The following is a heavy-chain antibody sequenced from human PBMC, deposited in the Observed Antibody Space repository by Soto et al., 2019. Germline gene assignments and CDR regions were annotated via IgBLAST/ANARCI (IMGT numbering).Heavy chain of an antibody. V-gene: IGHV4-39*01. J-gene: IGHJ5*02. CDR3: ATIIAVAGSNWFDP. Sequence: KTSETLSLTCTVSGGSISSSSYYWGWIRQPPGKGLEWIGSIYYSGSTYYNPSLKSRVTISVDTSKNQFSLKLSSVTAADTAVYYCATIIAVAGSNWFDPWGQGTLVTVSS. CDR2: IYYSGST. D-gene: IGHD6-19*01. CDR1: GGSISSSSYY.